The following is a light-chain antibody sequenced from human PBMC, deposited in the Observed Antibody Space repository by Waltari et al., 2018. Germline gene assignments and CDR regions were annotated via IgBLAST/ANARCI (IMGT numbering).Light chain of an antibody. CDR3: YSTLGSDNHGAV. CDR2: EDN. V-gene: IGLV3-10*01. Sequence: SSELTRPPSVSVSPGQTARITCSGHTLPKKSVYWYHQKSGRAPVLVIYEDNKRPSGMSERFSGSSSGTMAALTISGAQVEDEGDYYCYSTLGSDNHGAVFGGGTTLTVL. CDR1: TLPKKS. J-gene: IGLJ3*02.